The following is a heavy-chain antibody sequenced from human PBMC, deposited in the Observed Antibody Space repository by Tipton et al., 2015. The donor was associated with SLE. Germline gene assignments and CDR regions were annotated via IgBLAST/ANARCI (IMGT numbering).Heavy chain of an antibody. Sequence: TLSLTCTVSGGSISSGSSYWTWIRQPPGKGLEWLGTIYHSGTTYYNPSLKSRLTLSIDTSKNQFSLKLSSVTAADTAVYYCGRLELPATKADYWGPGTLVTVSS. CDR1: GGSISSGSSY. CDR3: GRLELPATKADY. V-gene: IGHV4-39*07. D-gene: IGHD5-24*01. J-gene: IGHJ4*02. CDR2: IYHSGTT.